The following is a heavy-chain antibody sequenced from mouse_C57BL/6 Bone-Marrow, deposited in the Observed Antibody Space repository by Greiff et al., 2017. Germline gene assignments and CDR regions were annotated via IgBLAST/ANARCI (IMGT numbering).Heavy chain of an antibody. CDR1: GFNIKDDY. CDR3: TTPFFDV. Sequence: VQLKQSGAELVRPGASVKLSCTASGFNIKDDYMHWVKQRPEQGLEWIGWIDPENGDTEYASKFQGKATITADTSSNTAYLQLSSLTSEDTAVYYCTTPFFDVWGTGTTVTVSS. J-gene: IGHJ1*03. CDR2: IDPENGDT. V-gene: IGHV14-4*01.